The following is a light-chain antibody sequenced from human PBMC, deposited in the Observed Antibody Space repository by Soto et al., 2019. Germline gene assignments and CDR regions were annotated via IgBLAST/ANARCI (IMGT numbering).Light chain of an antibody. V-gene: IGKV1-5*03. CDR3: QHYNDYSWT. CDR1: QSISIW. CDR2: GTS. J-gene: IGKJ1*01. Sequence: DIHMTQSPSTLSASVGDRVTITCRASQSISIWLAWDQQKPGRAPNLLIYGTSSLESGVPSRFSGSGSGTEFTLTISSLQPDDFATYYCQHYNDYSWTFVQGTKVEIK.